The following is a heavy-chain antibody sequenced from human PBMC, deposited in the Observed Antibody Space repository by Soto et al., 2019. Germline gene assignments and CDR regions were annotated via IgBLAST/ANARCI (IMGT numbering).Heavy chain of an antibody. D-gene: IGHD3-22*01. V-gene: IGHV4-31*03. J-gene: IGHJ4*02. CDR3: ARTDSSGYYFVY. CDR1: GDFISSGGYY. Sequence: QVQLQESGPGLVKPSHTLSLTCTVSGDFISSGGYYWSWIRQLPGKGLEWIGYIYSSGSTYYNPSLKSRITISVDTSKNQFSLNLSSVTAADTAVYFCARTDSSGYYFVYWGQGTLVTVFS. CDR2: IYSSGST.